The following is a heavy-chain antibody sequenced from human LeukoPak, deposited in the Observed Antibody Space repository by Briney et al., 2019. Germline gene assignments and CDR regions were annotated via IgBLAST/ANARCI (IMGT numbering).Heavy chain of an antibody. CDR2: ISYDGSNK. V-gene: IGHV3-30*18. CDR1: GFTFRTYG. CDR3: AKPDTETDIVVVVAAPPPFDY. J-gene: IGHJ4*02. Sequence: PGGSLRLSCAASGFTFRTYGMHWVRQAPGKGLEWVAVISYDGSNKYYADSVKGRFTISRDNSKNTLYLQMNSLRAEDTAVYYCAKPDTETDIVVVVAAPPPFDYWGQGPLVTVSS. D-gene: IGHD2-15*01.